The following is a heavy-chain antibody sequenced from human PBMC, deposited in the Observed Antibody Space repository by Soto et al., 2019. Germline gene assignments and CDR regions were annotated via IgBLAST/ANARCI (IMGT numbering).Heavy chain of an antibody. J-gene: IGHJ6*02. D-gene: IGHD5-18*01. V-gene: IGHV4-31*01. CDR1: GGSIRSGGYY. CDR2: IYYSGNT. Sequence: QVQLQESGPGLVKPSQTLSLTCTVSGGSIRSGGYYWSWVRQNPRRGLEWIGNIYYSGNTNYNPSLKSQLTISVDTPKNQFSLNLSSVTAADTAVYYCARDRLMATAGTARHYFGLDVWGQGTTVTVSS. CDR3: ARDRLMATAGTARHYFGLDV.